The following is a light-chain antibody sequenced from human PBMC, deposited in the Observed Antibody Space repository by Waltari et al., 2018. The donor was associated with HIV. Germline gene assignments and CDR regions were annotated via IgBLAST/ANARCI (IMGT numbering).Light chain of an antibody. Sequence: IVMTQSPATLSVSPGERATLSCRASQSVSSNLAWYQQKPGQAPRLLIYDSSTRATGIPARFSGSGSGTEFTLTISGLQSEDFAVYYCQQYNNWPPEITFGPGTKVDIK. CDR3: QQYNNWPPEIT. CDR2: DSS. V-gene: IGKV3-15*01. CDR1: QSVSSN. J-gene: IGKJ3*01.